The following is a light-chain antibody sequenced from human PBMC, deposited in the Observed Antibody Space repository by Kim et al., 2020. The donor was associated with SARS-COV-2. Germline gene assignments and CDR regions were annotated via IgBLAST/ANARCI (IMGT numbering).Light chain of an antibody. J-gene: IGKJ5*01. V-gene: IGKV1-33*01. CDR2: DAA. Sequence: ASVGDRFTSTCQASEDVSDYFNWYHQKPGEAPKVLIRDAANLESGVPSRFSIGGYGTEFSLTISSVQPEDMGTYYCQHYDAPPFTFGQGTRLEIK. CDR3: QHYDAPPFT. CDR1: EDVSDY.